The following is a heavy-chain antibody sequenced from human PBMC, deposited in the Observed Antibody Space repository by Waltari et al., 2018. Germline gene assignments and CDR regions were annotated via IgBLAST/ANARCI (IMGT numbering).Heavy chain of an antibody. Sequence: EVQLVESGGGLVQPGGSLRLSCVVSGFTFSNHWMSWVRQAPGKGREWVANIKQDGSEKYYVDSVKGRFTISRDNTENSLYLQMNSLRAEDTAVYYCARDTSRRYYYDSWGQGTLVTVSS. CDR3: ARDTSRRYYYDS. CDR2: IKQDGSEK. J-gene: IGHJ4*02. V-gene: IGHV3-7*03. CDR1: GFTFSNHW.